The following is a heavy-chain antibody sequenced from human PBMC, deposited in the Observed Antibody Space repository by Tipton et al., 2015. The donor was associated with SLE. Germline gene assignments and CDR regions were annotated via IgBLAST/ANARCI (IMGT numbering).Heavy chain of an antibody. CDR2: INTYNGNT. CDR3: AVGISSYCSGGSCYSG. Sequence: QSGPEVKKPGASVKVSCKASGYTFNSYGISWVRQAPGQGLEWMGWINTYNGNTNYAQKLQGRVTMTTDTSTSTAYMELRSLRSDDTAVYYCAVGISSYCSGGSCYSGWGQGTLVSVSS. V-gene: IGHV1-18*01. J-gene: IGHJ4*02. D-gene: IGHD2-15*01. CDR1: GYTFNSYG.